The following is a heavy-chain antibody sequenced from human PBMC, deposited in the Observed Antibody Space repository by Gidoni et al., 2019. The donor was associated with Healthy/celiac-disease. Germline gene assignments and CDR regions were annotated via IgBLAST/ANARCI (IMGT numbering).Heavy chain of an antibody. J-gene: IGHJ6*03. D-gene: IGHD6-13*01. CDR1: GFTFSSYA. CDR3: AKDQQLVRGYYYYYMDV. Sequence: EVPLLESGGGLVQPGGSLRLSCAASGFTFSSYAMSWVRQAPGKGLEWVSAISGRGGSTYYADSVKGRFTISRDNSKNTLYLQMNSLRAEDTAVYYCAKDQQLVRGYYYYYMDVWGKGATVTVSS. V-gene: IGHV3-23*01. CDR2: ISGRGGST.